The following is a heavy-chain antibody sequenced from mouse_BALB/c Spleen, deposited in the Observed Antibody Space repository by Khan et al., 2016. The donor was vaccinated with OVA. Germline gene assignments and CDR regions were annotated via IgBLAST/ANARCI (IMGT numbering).Heavy chain of an antibody. CDR1: GYTFTNYG. V-gene: IGHV9-1*02. CDR3: ARIGSYWYSDV. Sequence: QIQLVQSGPELKKPGETVKISCKASGYTFTNYGMNWVKQAPGKGLKWMGWINTYTGEPTYADDFKGRFVFSLETSASTAYLQISNLKNEDMTTYFCARIGSYWYSDVWGAGTTGTVSS. CDR2: INTYTGEP. J-gene: IGHJ1*01.